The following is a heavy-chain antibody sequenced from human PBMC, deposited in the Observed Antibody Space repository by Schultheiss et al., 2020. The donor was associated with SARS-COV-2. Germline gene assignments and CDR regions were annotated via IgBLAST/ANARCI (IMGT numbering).Heavy chain of an antibody. CDR3: ARDGGVVPGAISWADD. J-gene: IGHJ4*02. CDR1: GFPFQNYA. CDR2: ISSDGKKK. Sequence: GGSLRLSCATSGFPFQNYAVHWVRQAPGKGLEWVAVISSDGKKKYFADSVKGRITISRDNLKNTVYLQMNSPRGDDTALYFCARDGGVVPGAISWADDWGQGTLVTVSS. D-gene: IGHD2-8*02. V-gene: IGHV3-30*04.